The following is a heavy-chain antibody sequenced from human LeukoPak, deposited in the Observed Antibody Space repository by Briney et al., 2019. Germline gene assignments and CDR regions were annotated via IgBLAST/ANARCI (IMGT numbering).Heavy chain of an antibody. Sequence: KPSETLSLTCAVYGGSFSGYYWSWIRQPPGKGLEWIGEINHSGSTNYNPSLKSRVTISVDTSKNQFSLKLSSVTAADTAVYYCARGRYCSADNCTGGDSFDIRGQGTMVSVSP. CDR2: INHSGST. V-gene: IGHV4-34*01. CDR1: GGSFSGYY. D-gene: IGHD1-1*01. J-gene: IGHJ3*02. CDR3: ARGRYCSADNCTGGDSFDI.